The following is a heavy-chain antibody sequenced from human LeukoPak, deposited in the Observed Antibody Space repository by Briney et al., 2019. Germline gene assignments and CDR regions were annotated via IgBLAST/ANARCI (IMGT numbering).Heavy chain of an antibody. CDR2: ISSSSSYI. CDR1: GFTFSSYS. V-gene: IGHV3-21*01. J-gene: IGHJ4*02. Sequence: GGSLRLSCAASGFTFSSYSMNWVRQAPGKGLEWVSSISSSSSYIYYADSVKGRFTISKDNAKNSLYLQMNSLRAEDTAVYYCARGDTAMVSPIPNDYWGQGTLVTVSS. D-gene: IGHD5-18*01. CDR3: ARGDTAMVSPIPNDY.